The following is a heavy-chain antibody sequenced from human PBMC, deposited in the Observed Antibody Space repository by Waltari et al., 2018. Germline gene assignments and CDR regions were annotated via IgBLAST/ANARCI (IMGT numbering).Heavy chain of an antibody. J-gene: IGHJ4*02. CDR2: ISPRDSDT. CDR3: ARPRDAGSHYAF. Sequence: EVRLVQSGAEVKKPGESLRISCKASGYTFTYYWIAWMRQTPGQGLEWSGTISPRDSDTRYNPSFHGQVTMSADEYMATTSLQWSSLRASDTAIYYCARPRDAGSHYAFWGQGTVVTVS. CDR1: GYTFTYYW. D-gene: IGHD3-10*01. V-gene: IGHV5-51*01.